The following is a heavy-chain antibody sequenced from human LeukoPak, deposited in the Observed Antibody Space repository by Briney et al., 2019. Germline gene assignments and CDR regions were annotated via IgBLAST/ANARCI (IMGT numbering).Heavy chain of an antibody. CDR1: GFTYGNYL. CDR3: VRGASGGHYVIDY. D-gene: IGHD1-26*01. CDR2: ISPDGRST. J-gene: IGHJ4*02. V-gene: IGHV3-74*01. Sequence: HPGGSLRLSCAASGFTYGNYLMHWVRQAPGKGLVWVSRISPDGRSTNYADFVKGRFTVSRDNAMNTVYLQMNSLRTEDTAVYYCVRGASGGHYVIDYWGQGTLVTVSS.